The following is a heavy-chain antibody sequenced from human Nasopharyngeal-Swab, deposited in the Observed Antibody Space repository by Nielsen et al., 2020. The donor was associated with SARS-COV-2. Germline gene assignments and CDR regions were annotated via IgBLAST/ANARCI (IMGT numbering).Heavy chain of an antibody. CDR2: INHSGTT. V-gene: IGHV4-34*01. Sequence: SETLSLTCSVSGGSLSNYHWSWIRQAPGKGLEWIGEINHSGTTNYNPSLKSRVSISIDMSENQISLKLKMTSVTAADTAVYYCGTVAVSEDWGQGSLVTVSS. CDR1: GGSLSNYH. CDR3: GTVAVSED. J-gene: IGHJ4*02. D-gene: IGHD1-14*01.